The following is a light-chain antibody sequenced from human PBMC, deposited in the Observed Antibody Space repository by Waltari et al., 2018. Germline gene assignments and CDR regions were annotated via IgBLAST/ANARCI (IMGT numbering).Light chain of an antibody. CDR1: QSVLYSPNDKNY. CDR2: WAS. V-gene: IGKV4-1*01. CDR3: QQYYTTPLT. J-gene: IGKJ4*01. Sequence: DIVMTQFPDSLAVSLGERATINCKSSQSVLYSPNDKNYLAWYQQKPGQPPKLLIYWASTRESGVPDRFSGSGSGTDFTLTISSLQAADVAVYYCQQYYTTPLTFGGGTKVEIK.